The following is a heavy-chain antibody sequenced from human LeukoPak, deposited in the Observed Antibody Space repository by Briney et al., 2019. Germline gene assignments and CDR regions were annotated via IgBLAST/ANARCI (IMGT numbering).Heavy chain of an antibody. V-gene: IGHV1-18*01. Sequence: ASVKVSCKASGYTFTSYGINWVRQAPGQGLEWMGWISIYDGKTLYAQKFQGRVTMTTDTSTSTAYMELRSLRSDDTAVYYCARGVRENRSWYTVHFDYWGQGTLVTVSS. CDR3: ARGVRENRSWYTVHFDY. J-gene: IGHJ4*02. CDR1: GYTFTSYG. D-gene: IGHD2-2*02. CDR2: ISIYDGKT.